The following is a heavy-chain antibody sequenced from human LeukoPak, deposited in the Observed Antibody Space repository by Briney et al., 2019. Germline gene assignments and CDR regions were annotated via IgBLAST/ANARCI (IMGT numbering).Heavy chain of an antibody. D-gene: IGHD6-19*01. CDR1: GFTFSDQY. J-gene: IGHJ3*02. Sequence: PGGSLRLSCSASGFTFSDQYMDWVRQAPGKGLEWVARTRNKANSYTTEYAASVKGRFTISRDDSKNSLYLQMNSLKTEDTAVYYCARGHFSSGWRAFGMWGQGTMVTVSS. CDR3: ARGHFSSGWRAFGM. V-gene: IGHV3-72*01. CDR2: TRNKANSYTT.